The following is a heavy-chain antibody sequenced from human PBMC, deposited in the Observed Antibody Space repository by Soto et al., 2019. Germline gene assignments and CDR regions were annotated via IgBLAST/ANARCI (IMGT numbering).Heavy chain of an antibody. J-gene: IGHJ4*02. V-gene: IGHV3-23*01. CDR1: GFTFINFA. Sequence: GGSLSLFCTASGFTFINFAMTWVRQALGKGLEWVSTISGRGGSAYYADFGKARLTISRDNSRNTLDLHMNILRAEDSATNYFAFRNWAEWLVPAGSFDYWGQG. D-gene: IGHD6-19*01. CDR3: AFRNWAEWLVPAGSFDY. CDR2: ISGRGGSA.